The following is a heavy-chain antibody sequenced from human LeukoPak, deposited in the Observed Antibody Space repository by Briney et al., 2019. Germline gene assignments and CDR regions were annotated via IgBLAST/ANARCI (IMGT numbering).Heavy chain of an antibody. CDR1: GFTFNHYG. V-gene: IGHV3-30*18. CDR2: ISYDGSTT. D-gene: IGHD3-16*02. CDR3: AKDRAITFGGVIVMSVFDY. J-gene: IGHJ4*02. Sequence: GGSLRLSCVASGFTFNHYGMHWVRQAPGKGLEWVAVISYDGSTTYYTDSVKGRFSISRDNSKNTLYLQMNSLRAEDTAVYYCAKDRAITFGGVIVMSVFDYWGQGTPVTVSS.